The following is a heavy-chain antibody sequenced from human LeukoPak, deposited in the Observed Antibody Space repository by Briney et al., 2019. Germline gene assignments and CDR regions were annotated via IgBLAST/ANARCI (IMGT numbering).Heavy chain of an antibody. J-gene: IGHJ4*02. Sequence: GGSLTLSCAASTFTFSNYLMHWVRQAPGQGLVWVSRINGTGSSTRYADSAKGRFTISRDHSKHTLNLQMNSLRAQATAEYYFAKGVLSFRYFDYWGQGTLVTVS. D-gene: IGHD3-9*01. V-gene: IGHV3-74*01. CDR1: TFTFSNYL. CDR2: INGTGSST. CDR3: AKGVLSFRYFDY.